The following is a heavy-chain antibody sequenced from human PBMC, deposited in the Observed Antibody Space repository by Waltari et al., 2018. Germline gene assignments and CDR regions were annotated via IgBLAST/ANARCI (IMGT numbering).Heavy chain of an antibody. J-gene: IGHJ4*02. V-gene: IGHV3-9*01. CDR3: AKDRYSSSSGYFDY. D-gene: IGHD6-6*01. CDR2: ISWNSGSI. CDR1: GFTFDDYS. Sequence: EVQLVESGGGLVQPGRSLRISCAASGFTFDDYSLHWVRQAPGTGLEWVSGISWNSGSIGYADSVKGRFTISRDNAKNSLYLQMNSLRAEDTALYYCAKDRYSSSSGYFDYWGQGTLVTVSS.